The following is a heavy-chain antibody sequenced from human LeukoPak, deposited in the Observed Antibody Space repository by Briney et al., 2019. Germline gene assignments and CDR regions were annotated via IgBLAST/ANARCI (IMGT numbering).Heavy chain of an antibody. D-gene: IGHD3-3*01. CDR3: ARVTIFGVPYMVDAFDI. Sequence: PGGSLRLSCAASGFTFDDYGRSWVRQAPGKGLEWVSGINWNGGSTGYADSVKGRFTISRDNAKNSLYLQMNSLRAEDTALYYCARVTIFGVPYMVDAFDIWGQGTMVTVSS. V-gene: IGHV3-20*04. CDR1: GFTFDDYG. J-gene: IGHJ3*02. CDR2: INWNGGST.